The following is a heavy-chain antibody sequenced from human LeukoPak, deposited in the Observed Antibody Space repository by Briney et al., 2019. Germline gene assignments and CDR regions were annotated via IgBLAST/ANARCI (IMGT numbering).Heavy chain of an antibody. D-gene: IGHD5-24*01. CDR3: ASARAPKMATIHHY. Sequence: PGGSLRLSCAASGFTFSSYGMHWVRQAPGKGLEWVAVISYDGSNKYYADSVKGRFTISRDNSKNTLYLQMNSLRAEDTAVYYCASARAPKMATIHHYWGQGTLVTVSS. CDR2: ISYDGSNK. V-gene: IGHV3-30*03. J-gene: IGHJ4*02. CDR1: GFTFSSYG.